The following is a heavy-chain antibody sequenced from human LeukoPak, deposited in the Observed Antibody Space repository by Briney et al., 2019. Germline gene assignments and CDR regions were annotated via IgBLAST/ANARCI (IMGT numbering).Heavy chain of an antibody. CDR2: IRSDGTIT. CDR3: VKDMSAFDF. J-gene: IGHJ3*01. Sequence: GGSLRLSCAASGFPFSTYAMHWARQAPGKGLEWVSFIRSDGTITYYSDSVEGRFTISRDNSKNTLSLDMNSLRAEDTAVYFCVKDMSAFDFWGQGIMVTVSS. D-gene: IGHD3-16*01. CDR1: GFPFSTYA. V-gene: IGHV3-30*02.